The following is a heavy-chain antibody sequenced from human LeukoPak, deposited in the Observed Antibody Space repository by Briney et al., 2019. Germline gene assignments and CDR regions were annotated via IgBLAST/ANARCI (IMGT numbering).Heavy chain of an antibody. Sequence: PGGSLRLSCAASGFTFSSYAMSWVRQAPGKRLESVSAISGSGGSTYYADSVKGRFTISRDNSKNTLYLQMNSLRAEDTAVYYCAKAVRSMVTGGGYFDSWGQGTLVTVSS. CDR1: GFTFSSYA. D-gene: IGHD3-10*01. V-gene: IGHV3-23*01. J-gene: IGHJ4*02. CDR2: ISGSGGST. CDR3: AKAVRSMVTGGGYFDS.